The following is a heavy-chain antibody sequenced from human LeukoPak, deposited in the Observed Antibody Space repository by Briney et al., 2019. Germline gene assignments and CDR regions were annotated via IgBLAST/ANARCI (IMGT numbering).Heavy chain of an antibody. CDR3: ARDGWELLNFDY. Sequence: ASVKVSCKASGFIFTKYGMDWVRQAPGQRLEWMGWINAANGNTKYSQKFQGRVTITRDTSASTAYMELSSLRSEDTAVYYCARDGWELLNFDYWGQGTLVTVSS. J-gene: IGHJ4*02. CDR2: INAANGNT. V-gene: IGHV1-3*01. D-gene: IGHD1-26*01. CDR1: GFIFTKYG.